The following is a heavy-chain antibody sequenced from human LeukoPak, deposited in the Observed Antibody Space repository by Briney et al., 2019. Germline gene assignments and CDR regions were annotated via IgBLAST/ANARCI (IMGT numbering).Heavy chain of an antibody. V-gene: IGHV3-21*01. J-gene: IGHJ4*02. CDR3: ARDGGGGLDY. Sequence: GGSLRLSCAASGFTFSNYNMNGVRQAPGKGLEWVSCISISSNYIYYPDSVKGRFTISRDNAKNSLYLQMNSLRAEDTAVYYCARDGGGGLDYWGQGTLVTVSS. CDR1: GFTFSNYN. D-gene: IGHD2-15*01. CDR2: ISISSNYI.